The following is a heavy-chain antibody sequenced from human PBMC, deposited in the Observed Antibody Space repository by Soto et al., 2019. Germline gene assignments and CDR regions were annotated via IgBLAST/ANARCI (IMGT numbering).Heavy chain of an antibody. Sequence: QLQLQESGPGLVKPSETLSLTCTVSGGSISSSSYYWGWIRQPPGKGLEWIGSIYYSGSTYYNPSLKSRVTISVDTSKNQFSLKLSSVTAADTAVYYCACPEYSGYDQGTGFDYWGQGILVTVSS. CDR3: ACPEYSGYDQGTGFDY. CDR1: GGSISSSSYY. D-gene: IGHD5-12*01. V-gene: IGHV4-39*01. CDR2: IYYSGST. J-gene: IGHJ4*02.